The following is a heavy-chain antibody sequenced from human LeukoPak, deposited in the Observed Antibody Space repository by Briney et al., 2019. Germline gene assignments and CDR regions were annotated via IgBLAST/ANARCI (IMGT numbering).Heavy chain of an antibody. J-gene: IGHJ4*02. CDR2: TYYRSRWYN. CDR1: GDSVSRHSAV. V-gene: IGHV6-1*01. Sequence: SQTLSHICALCGDSVSRHSAVGNWIRQSPSRGLEWLGRTYYRSRWYNDYAVSVKSRIIINPDTSKNPFSLQLKSVTPEDTDVYYCARLFASGVDYWGQGTLVTVSS. CDR3: ARLFASGVDY. D-gene: IGHD3-10*01.